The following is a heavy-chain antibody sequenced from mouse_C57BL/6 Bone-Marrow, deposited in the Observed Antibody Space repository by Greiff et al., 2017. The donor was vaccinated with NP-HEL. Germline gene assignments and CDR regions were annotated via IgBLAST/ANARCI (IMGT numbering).Heavy chain of an antibody. CDR2: ISNLAYSI. J-gene: IGHJ4*01. CDR3: ARQNYGSSYAMDY. D-gene: IGHD1-1*01. Sequence: DVHLVESGGGLVQPGGSLKLSCAASGFTFSDYGMAWVRQAPRKGPEWVAFISNLAYSIYYADTVTGRFTISRENAKNTLYLEMSSLRSEDTARYYCARQNYGSSYAMDYWGQGTSVTVSS. CDR1: GFTFSDYG. V-gene: IGHV5-15*01.